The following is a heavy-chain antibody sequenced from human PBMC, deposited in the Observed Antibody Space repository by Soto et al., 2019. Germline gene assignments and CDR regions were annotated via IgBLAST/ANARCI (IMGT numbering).Heavy chain of an antibody. V-gene: IGHV4-34*01. J-gene: IGHJ5*02. D-gene: IGHD3-16*01. Sequence: SETLSLTCAVYGGSFSGYYWSWIRQPPWKGLEWIGEINHSGSTNYNPSLKSRVTISVDTSKNQFSLKLSSVTAADTAVYYCAVRGGSKPTNNNWFDPWGQGTPVTVSS. CDR3: AVRGGSKPTNNNWFDP. CDR1: GGSFSGYY. CDR2: INHSGST.